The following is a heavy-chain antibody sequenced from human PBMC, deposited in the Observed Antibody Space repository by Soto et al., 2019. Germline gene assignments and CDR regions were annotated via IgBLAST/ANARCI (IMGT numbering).Heavy chain of an antibody. CDR2: ISAYNANT. D-gene: IGHD1-26*01. J-gene: IGHJ6*02. CDR1: GYNFNNYG. V-gene: IGHV1-18*01. CDR3: ARSGRSNYYYGMDV. Sequence: QVQLVQSGAEVKKPGASVEISCKASGYNFNNYGISWVRQAPGQGLEWMGWISAYNANTNYAQKLQGRVTMTTDTSTSTAYVELRSLRSDDTAVYYCARSGRSNYYYGMDVWGQGTTVTVSS.